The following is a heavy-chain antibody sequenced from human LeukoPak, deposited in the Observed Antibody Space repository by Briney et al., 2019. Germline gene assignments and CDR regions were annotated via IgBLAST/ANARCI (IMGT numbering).Heavy chain of an antibody. CDR3: ARVKSSIAVHFDY. J-gene: IGHJ4*02. D-gene: IGHD6-6*01. CDR1: GFTFRDYY. V-gene: IGHV3-11*04. CDR2: ISSSDNSI. Sequence: GGSLRLSCAASGFTFRDYYMSWIRQAPGKGLEWVSYISSSDNSISYADSVKGRFTISRDNAKNSLYLQMNSLRAEDTAVYYCARVKSSIAVHFDYWGQGTLVTVSS.